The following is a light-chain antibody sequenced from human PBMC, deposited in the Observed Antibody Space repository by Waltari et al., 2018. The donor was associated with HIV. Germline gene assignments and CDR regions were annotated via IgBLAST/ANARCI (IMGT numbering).Light chain of an antibody. CDR2: EVN. J-gene: IGLJ1*01. Sequence: QSALTQPASVSGSPGQSITISCTGTRSDVGNYNLVYGYQHHPGKAPQLILYEVNKRPSWVSSRCSGSQSVNTASLTISGLQADDDADFYCCSFAPASTYVFGTGTKLTVL. CDR3: CSFAPASTYV. CDR1: RSDVGNYNL. V-gene: IGLV2-23*02.